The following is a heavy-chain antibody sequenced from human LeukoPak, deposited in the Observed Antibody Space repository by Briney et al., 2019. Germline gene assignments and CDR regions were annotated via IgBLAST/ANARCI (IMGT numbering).Heavy chain of an antibody. D-gene: IGHD2-15*01. CDR2: ISYDGSNK. V-gene: IGHV3-30*03. J-gene: IGHJ3*02. CDR1: GFTFSSYG. Sequence: GGSLRLSCAASGFTFSSYGMHWVRQAPGKGLEWVAVISYDGSNKYYADSVKGRFTISRDNSKNTLYLQMNSLRAEDTAVYYCTGFDAFDIWGQGTMVTVSS. CDR3: TGFDAFDI.